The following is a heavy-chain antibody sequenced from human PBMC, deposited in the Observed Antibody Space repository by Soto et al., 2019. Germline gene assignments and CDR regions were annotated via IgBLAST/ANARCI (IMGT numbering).Heavy chain of an antibody. V-gene: IGHV4-59*01. D-gene: IGHD3-3*01. CDR1: GGSISSYY. Sequence: SETLSLTCTVSGGSISSYYWSWIRQPPGKGLEWIGYIYYSGSTNYNPSLKSRVTISVDTSKNQFSLKLSSVTAADTAVYYCARAYDFPSHFDYWGRGTLVTVSS. J-gene: IGHJ4*02. CDR3: ARAYDFPSHFDY. CDR2: IYYSGST.